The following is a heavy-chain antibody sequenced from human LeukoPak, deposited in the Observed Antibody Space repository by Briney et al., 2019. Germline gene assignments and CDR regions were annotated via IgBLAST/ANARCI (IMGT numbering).Heavy chain of an antibody. CDR1: GFTFSSYS. D-gene: IGHD6-19*01. CDR2: ISGSGIST. Sequence: GGSLRLSCAASGFTFSSYSMNWVRQAPGKGLEWVSAISGSGISTFYADSVKGRFTISRDNSKNTLYLQMNSLRTEDTAVYFCAKKSGSSSGWYLEYWGQGTLVTVSS. CDR3: AKKSGSSSGWYLEY. J-gene: IGHJ4*02. V-gene: IGHV3-23*01.